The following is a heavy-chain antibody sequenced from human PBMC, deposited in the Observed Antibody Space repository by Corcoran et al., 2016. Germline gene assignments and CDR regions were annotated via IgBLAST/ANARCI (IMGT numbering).Heavy chain of an antibody. CDR3: AKSLPADYYYYYGMDV. J-gene: IGHJ6*02. CDR2: ISYDGSNK. Sequence: QVQLVESGGGVVQPGRSLRLSCAASGFTFSSYGMHWVRQAPGKGLEWVAVISYDGSNKYYADSVKGRFTISRDNSKNTLYLQMNSLRAEDTAVYYCAKSLPADYYYYYGMDVWGQGTTVTVSS. CDR1: GFTFSSYG. V-gene: IGHV3-30*18. D-gene: IGHD2-2*01.